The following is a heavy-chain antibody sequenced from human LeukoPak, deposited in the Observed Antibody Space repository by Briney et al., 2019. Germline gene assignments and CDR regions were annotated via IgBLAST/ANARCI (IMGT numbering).Heavy chain of an antibody. D-gene: IGHD3-22*01. V-gene: IGHV4-34*01. CDR3: ARGSHYYDSSGYYLGFDY. Sequence: SETLSLTCAVYGGSFSGYYWSWVRQPPGKGLEWLGEINHSGSTNYNPSLKSRVTISVDTSKNQFSLKLSSVTAADTAVYYCARGSHYYDSSGYYLGFDYWGQGTLVTVSS. J-gene: IGHJ4*02. CDR2: INHSGST. CDR1: GGSFSGYY.